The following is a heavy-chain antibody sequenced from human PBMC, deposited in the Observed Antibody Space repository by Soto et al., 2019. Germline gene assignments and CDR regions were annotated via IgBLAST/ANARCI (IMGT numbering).Heavy chain of an antibody. CDR3: ASNTYYYDCSGDPFRELYYYGLEV. D-gene: IGHD3-22*01. Sequence: GESLKISCKGSGYSFTSYWIGWVRQMPGKGLEWMGIIYPGDSDTRYSPSFQGQVTISADKSISTAYLQWSSLKASDTAMYYCASNTYYYDCSGDPFRELYYYGLEVWGQGTTVSVTS. V-gene: IGHV5-51*01. CDR1: GYSFTSYW. J-gene: IGHJ6*01. CDR2: IYPGDSDT.